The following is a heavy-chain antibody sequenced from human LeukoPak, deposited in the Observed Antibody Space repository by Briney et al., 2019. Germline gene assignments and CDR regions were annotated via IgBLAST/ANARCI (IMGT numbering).Heavy chain of an antibody. J-gene: IGHJ4*02. V-gene: IGHV3-23*01. CDR1: GFTFSSYA. CDR3: AKVPYDSSGYALHYFDY. Sequence: GGSLRLSCAASGFTFSSYAMSWVRQAPGKGLEWISAISGSGGSTYYADSVKGRFTISRDNSKNTLYLQINSLRAEDTAVYYCAKVPYDSSGYALHYFDYWGQGTLVTVSS. CDR2: ISGSGGST. D-gene: IGHD3-22*01.